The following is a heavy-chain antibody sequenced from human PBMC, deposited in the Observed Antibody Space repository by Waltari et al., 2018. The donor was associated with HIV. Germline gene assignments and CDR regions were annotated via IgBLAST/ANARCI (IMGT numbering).Heavy chain of an antibody. Sequence: EVQLVESGGGLVQPGRSLRLSCAASGFTFDDYAMHWVRQAPGKGREGVAGISWNSGSRGYEDSVKGRFTISRDNAKNSVYLETNSLRTEDTALYYCAKGPFDYWGQGTLVTVSS. CDR2: ISWNSGSR. CDR1: GFTFDDYA. J-gene: IGHJ4*02. CDR3: AKGPFDY. V-gene: IGHV3-9*01.